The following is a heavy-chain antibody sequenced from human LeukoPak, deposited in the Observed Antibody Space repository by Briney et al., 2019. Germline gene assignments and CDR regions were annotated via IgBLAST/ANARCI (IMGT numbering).Heavy chain of an antibody. CDR1: GGSISSGGYS. Sequence: SETLSLTCAVSGGSISSGGYSWSWIRQPPGKGLEWIGYIYHSGSTYYNPSLKSRVTISLDTSKNQFSLNLSSVTAADTAVYYCARDGGISQTTRGFDAWGQGTLVTVSS. CDR3: ARDGGISQTTRGFDA. V-gene: IGHV4-30-2*01. J-gene: IGHJ5*02. D-gene: IGHD1-7*01. CDR2: IYHSGST.